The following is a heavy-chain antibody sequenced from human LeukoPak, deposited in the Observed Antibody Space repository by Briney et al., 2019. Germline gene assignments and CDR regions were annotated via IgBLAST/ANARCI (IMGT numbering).Heavy chain of an antibody. CDR2: IKEDGSEK. J-gene: IGHJ4*02. CDR1: GFTFSNYA. V-gene: IGHV3-7*01. Sequence: GGSLRLSCGASGFTFSNYAMTWVRQAPGKGLEWVANIKEDGSEKYYVDSVKGRFTISRDNAKNSLYLQMNSLRAEDTALYYCARGGPTGALDDWGQGTLLTVSS. D-gene: IGHD7-27*01. CDR3: ARGGPTGALDD.